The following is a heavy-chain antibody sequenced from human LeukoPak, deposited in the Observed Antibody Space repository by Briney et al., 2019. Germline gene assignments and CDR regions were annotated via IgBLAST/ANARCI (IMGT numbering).Heavy chain of an antibody. V-gene: IGHV3-7*01. CDR1: GFTFRNHI. Sequence: GGSLRLSCAASGFTFRNHIISWIRQAPGKGLEWVANMRQDGSEKFYVDSVKGRFAISRDDAKNSLYLQMDSLRAEDTALYYCAREGDAFDFWGQGTMVTVSS. CDR3: AREGDAFDF. J-gene: IGHJ3*01. CDR2: MRQDGSEK.